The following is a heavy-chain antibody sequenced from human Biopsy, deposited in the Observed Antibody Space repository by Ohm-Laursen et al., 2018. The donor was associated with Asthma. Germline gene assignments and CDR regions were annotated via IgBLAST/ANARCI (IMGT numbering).Heavy chain of an antibody. D-gene: IGHD6-6*01. CDR2: IYYSGRT. V-gene: IGHV4-39*02. Sequence: GTLSLTCIVSGGAMGTSGSYWGWIRQSPGKGLEWIGSIYYSGRTYYNPSLESRITISADTSKNHFSLKVTSVTAADTAVYYCARAVSSSSYWYFDLWGRGDLVTVSS. J-gene: IGHJ2*01. CDR1: GGAMGTSGSY. CDR3: ARAVSSSSYWYFDL.